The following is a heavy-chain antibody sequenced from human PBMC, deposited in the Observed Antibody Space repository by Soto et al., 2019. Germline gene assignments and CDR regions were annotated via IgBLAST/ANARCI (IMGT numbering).Heavy chain of an antibody. CDR3: ARHPSGVVAPGTNFAY. CDR1: GGSISSYY. CDR2: IYYSGST. V-gene: IGHV4-59*08. Sequence: QVQLQESGPGLVKPSETLSLTCTVSGGSISSYYWSWIRQPPGKGLEWIGYIYYSGSTNYNPSLKSRVTISVDTFKNLFSLKLSSVTAADTAVYYCARHPSGVVAPGTNFAYWGQGTLVTVSS. J-gene: IGHJ4*02. D-gene: IGHD2-15*01.